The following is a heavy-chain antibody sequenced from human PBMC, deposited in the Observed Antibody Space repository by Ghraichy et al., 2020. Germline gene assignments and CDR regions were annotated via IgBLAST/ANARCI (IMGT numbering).Heavy chain of an antibody. CDR1: GGSFSGYY. J-gene: IGHJ4*02. V-gene: IGHV4-34*01. Sequence: SETLSLTCAVYGGSFSGYYWSWIRQPPGKGLEWIGEINHSGSTNYNPSLKSRVTISVDTSKNQFSLKLSSVTAADTAVYYCARRQPIAARPSPLIGYWGQGTLVTVSS. D-gene: IGHD6-6*01. CDR3: ARRQPIAARPSPLIGY. CDR2: INHSGST.